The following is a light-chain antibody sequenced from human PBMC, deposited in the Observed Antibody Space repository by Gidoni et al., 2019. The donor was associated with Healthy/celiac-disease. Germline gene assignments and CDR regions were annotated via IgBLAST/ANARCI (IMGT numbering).Light chain of an antibody. CDR3: QQSYGTLYT. CDR1: QSISSD. Sequence: DIQMTQSPSSLSASVGDRVTLTCRASQSISSDFNWYQQKPGKAPKLLIYAASSLQSGVPSMCSGRGSGRDFTITISSLQPEDCATLYCQQSYGTLYTFGQGTKLEIK. J-gene: IGKJ2*01. CDR2: AAS. V-gene: IGKV1-39*01.